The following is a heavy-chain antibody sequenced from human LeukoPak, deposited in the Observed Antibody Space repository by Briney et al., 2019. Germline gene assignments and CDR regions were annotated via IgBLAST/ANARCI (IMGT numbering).Heavy chain of an antibody. CDR3: ARDTYDYGSGFIDYFYS. CDR1: GGSFSGYY. J-gene: IGHJ4*02. D-gene: IGHD3-22*01. Sequence: PSETLSLTCAVYGGSFSGYYWSWIRQPPGKGLEWIGEINHSGSTNYNPSLKSRVTISVDTSKNQFSLKLSSVTAADTAVYYCARDTYDYGSGFIDYFYSWGRGILVTVSS. CDR2: INHSGST. V-gene: IGHV4-34*01.